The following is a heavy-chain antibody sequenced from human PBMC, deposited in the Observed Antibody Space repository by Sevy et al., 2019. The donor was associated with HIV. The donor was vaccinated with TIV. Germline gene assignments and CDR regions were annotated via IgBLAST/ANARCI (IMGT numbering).Heavy chain of an antibody. D-gene: IGHD6-6*01. J-gene: IGHJ4*02. Sequence: ASVKVSCKASGYTFTGYYMHWVRQAPGQGLEWMGWINPNSGGTNYAQKFQGRVTMTRDTSISTAYMELSRLRSDDTAVYYCAREYSSSSCVDYWGQGTLLTVSS. V-gene: IGHV1-2*02. CDR2: INPNSGGT. CDR1: GYTFTGYY. CDR3: AREYSSSSCVDY.